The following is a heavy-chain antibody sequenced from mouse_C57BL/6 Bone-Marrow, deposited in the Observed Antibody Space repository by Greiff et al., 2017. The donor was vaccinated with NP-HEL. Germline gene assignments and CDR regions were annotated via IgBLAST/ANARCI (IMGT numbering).Heavy chain of an antibody. D-gene: IGHD2-5*01. CDR3: ERHYYSNYFDY. V-gene: IGHV5-6*01. J-gene: IGHJ2*01. CDR2: ISSGGSYT. CDR1: GFTFSSYG. Sequence: VQLKESGGDLVKPGGSLKLSCAASGFTFSSYGMSWVRQTPDKRLEWVATISSGGSYTYYPDSVKGRFTIARDNAKKTLYLQMSSLKSEDTAMYYCERHYYSNYFDYWGQGTTLTLSS.